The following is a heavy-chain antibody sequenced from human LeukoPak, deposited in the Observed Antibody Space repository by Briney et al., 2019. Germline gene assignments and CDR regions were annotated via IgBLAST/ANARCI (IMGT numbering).Heavy chain of an antibody. CDR1: GVSISSSGYY. CDR2: IYYSGST. J-gene: IGHJ4*02. CDR3: ARQSGYYYPFKY. D-gene: IGHD3-22*01. V-gene: IGHV4-39*01. Sequence: SETLSLTCTVSGVSISSSGYYWGWLRQPPGKGLEWIGSIYYSGSTYYNPSLNSRVTISVDTSKNQFSLMLSSVTAADTAVYYCARQSGYYYPFKYWGQGTLVTVSS.